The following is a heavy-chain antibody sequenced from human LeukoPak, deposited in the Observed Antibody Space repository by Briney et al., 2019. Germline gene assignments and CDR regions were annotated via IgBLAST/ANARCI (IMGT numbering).Heavy chain of an antibody. CDR1: GFTFSSYS. CDR3: ARDLTILEWTVRLA. V-gene: IGHV3-48*01. D-gene: IGHD3-3*01. CDR2: ISSSSSTI. J-gene: IGHJ5*02. Sequence: SGGSLRLSCEASGFTFSSYSMNWVRQAPGKGLEWVSYISSSSSTIYYADSVKGRFTIPRDNAKNSLYLQMNSLRAEDTAVYYCARDLTILEWTVRLAWGQGTLVTASS.